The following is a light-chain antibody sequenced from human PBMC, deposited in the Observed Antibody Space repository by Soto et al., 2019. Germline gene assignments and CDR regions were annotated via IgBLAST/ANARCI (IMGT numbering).Light chain of an antibody. J-gene: IGKJ1*01. V-gene: IGKV3-20*01. Sequence: EIVLKQSPGTLSLSPGERATLSCRASQSVSSDSLAWYPQRPGQAPRLLIYAASSRATGIPDRFSGSGSGTDFTLTISRLAPEDFALYFCQQYSDSLGTFGQGTKVDI. CDR3: QQYSDSLGT. CDR1: QSVSSDS. CDR2: AAS.